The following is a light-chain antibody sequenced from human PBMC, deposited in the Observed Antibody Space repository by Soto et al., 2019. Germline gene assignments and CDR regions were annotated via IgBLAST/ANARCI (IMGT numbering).Light chain of an antibody. CDR2: EGS. J-gene: IGLJ2*01. V-gene: IGLV2-23*01. CDR1: SSDVGSYKL. CDR3: CSYASSTTFVL. Sequence: QSALTQPASVSGSPGQSITISCTGTSSDVGSYKLVSWYQQYPGKAPKLMIYEGSKRPSGVSNRFSGSKSGNTASLTISGLQAEDEADYYCCSYASSTTFVLFGGGTKLTVL.